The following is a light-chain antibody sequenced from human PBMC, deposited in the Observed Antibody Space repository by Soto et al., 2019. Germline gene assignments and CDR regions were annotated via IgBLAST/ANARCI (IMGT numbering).Light chain of an antibody. CDR2: LGS. Sequence: DIVMTQSPLSLPVTPGDPASISCRSSQSLLHSNGYNYLDWYLQKPGQSPQLLIYLGSNRASGVHDRFSGSGSGTDFTLRISRVEAEDVGVYYCMQPLQSWTFGQGTKVESK. J-gene: IGKJ1*01. V-gene: IGKV2-28*01. CDR1: QSLLHSNGYNY. CDR3: MQPLQSWT.